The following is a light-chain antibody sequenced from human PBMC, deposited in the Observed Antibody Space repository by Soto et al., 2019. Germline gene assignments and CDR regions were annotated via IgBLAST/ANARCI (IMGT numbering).Light chain of an antibody. CDR1: SSDVGGYNY. CDR2: DVS. V-gene: IGLV2-14*01. CDR3: SSYTTSSVI. J-gene: IGLJ2*01. Sequence: QSVLTQPASVSRSPGQSITISCTGTSSDVGGYNYVSWYQQHPGKAPKLMIYDVSNRPSGVSNRFSGSKSGNTASLTISGLQAEDEADYYCSSYTTSSVIIGGGTKLTVL.